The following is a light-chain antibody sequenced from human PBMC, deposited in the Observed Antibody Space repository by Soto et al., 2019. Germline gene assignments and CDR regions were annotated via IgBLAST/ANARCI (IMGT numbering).Light chain of an antibody. CDR3: QQTYSAPPWT. CDR1: QRIYTY. J-gene: IGKJ1*01. Sequence: IQMTQSPSSLSASVGDRVTITCRASQRIYTYVNWYQQKPGRAPKLLIYAASHLQSGVPPRFAGSGSGTDFTLTISTLQPEDFATYYCQQTYSAPPWTFGQGTEVEIK. CDR2: AAS. V-gene: IGKV1-39*01.